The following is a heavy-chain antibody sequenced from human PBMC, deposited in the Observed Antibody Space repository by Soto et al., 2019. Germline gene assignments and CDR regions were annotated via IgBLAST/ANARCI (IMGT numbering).Heavy chain of an antibody. V-gene: IGHV3-7*01. CDR2: IKQDGSEK. Sequence: EVQLVESGGGLVQPGGSLRLSCAASGFTFSSYWMSWVRQAPGKGLEWVANIKQDGSEKYYVDSVKGRFTISRDNAKNSLYLQMNSLRAEDTAVYYCATSGDYGDFNYWGQGTLVTVSS. CDR3: ATSGDYGDFNY. D-gene: IGHD4-17*01. CDR1: GFTFSSYW. J-gene: IGHJ4*02.